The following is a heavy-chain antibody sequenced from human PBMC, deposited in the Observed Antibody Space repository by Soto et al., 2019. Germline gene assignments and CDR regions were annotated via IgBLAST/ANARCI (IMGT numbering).Heavy chain of an antibody. D-gene: IGHD6-6*01. CDR2: IIPILGTA. J-gene: IGHJ4*02. CDR1: GGTFSSYA. Sequence: QVQLVQSGAEVKKPGSSVKVSCKASGGTFSSYAISWVRQAPGQGLEWMGGIIPILGTANYAQKFQGRVTITADESTSRAYMELSSLRSEDTAVYYCARGAVAARPYYFDYWGQGTLVTVSS. V-gene: IGHV1-69*01. CDR3: ARGAVAARPYYFDY.